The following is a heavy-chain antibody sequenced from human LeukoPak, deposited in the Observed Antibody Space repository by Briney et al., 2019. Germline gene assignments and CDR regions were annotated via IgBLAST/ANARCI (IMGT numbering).Heavy chain of an antibody. V-gene: IGHV4-61*02. J-gene: IGHJ4*02. D-gene: IGHD6-13*01. Sequence: SETLSLTCTVSGGSISSGSYYWSWIRQPAGKGLEWIGRIYTSGSTNYNPSLKSRVTISVDTSKNQFSLKLSSVTAADTAVYYCATDRGGSSSWIDYWGQGTLVTVSS. CDR3: ATDRGGSSSWIDY. CDR1: GGSISSGSYY. CDR2: IYTSGST.